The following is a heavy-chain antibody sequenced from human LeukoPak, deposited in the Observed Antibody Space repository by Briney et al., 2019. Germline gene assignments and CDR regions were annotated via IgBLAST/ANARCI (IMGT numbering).Heavy chain of an antibody. CDR3: ARVEPYYDSSGYYVNAFDI. CDR2: ISSSSNYI. D-gene: IGHD3-22*01. J-gene: IGHJ3*02. V-gene: IGHV3-21*01. CDR1: GFTFSSYS. Sequence: GGSLRLSCAASGFTFSSYSMNWVRQAPGKGLEWVSSISSSSNYIYYADSVKGRFTISRDNAKNSLYLQMNSLRAEDTAVYYCARVEPYYDSSGYYVNAFDIWGQGTMVTVSS.